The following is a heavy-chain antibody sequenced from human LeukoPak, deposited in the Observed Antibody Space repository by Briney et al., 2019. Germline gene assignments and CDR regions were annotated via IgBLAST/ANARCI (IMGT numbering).Heavy chain of an antibody. J-gene: IGHJ4*02. CDR3: ANTKPSIAPYYFDY. CDR2: ISGSGGST. D-gene: IGHD6-6*01. V-gene: IGHV3-23*01. CDR1: GFTFGDYA. Sequence: GGSLRLSCTASGFTFGDYAMSWVRQAPGKGLEWVSAISGSGGSTYYADSVKGRFTISRDNSKNTLYLQMNSLRAEDTAVYYCANTKPSIAPYYFDYWGQGTLVTVSS.